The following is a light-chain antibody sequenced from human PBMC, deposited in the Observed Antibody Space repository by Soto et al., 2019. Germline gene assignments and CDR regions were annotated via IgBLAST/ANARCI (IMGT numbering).Light chain of an antibody. CDR2: DVS. CDR3: SSYTSSSTLYV. V-gene: IGLV2-14*01. J-gene: IGLJ1*01. CDR1: SSDVGGYDY. Sequence: QSVLTQPAYMSGSPGQSITISCTGTSSDVGGYDYVSWYQQHPGIAPKLIIYDVSNRPSGVSNRFSGSKSGNTASLTISGLQAEDEADYYCSSYTSSSTLYVFGTGTKVTVL.